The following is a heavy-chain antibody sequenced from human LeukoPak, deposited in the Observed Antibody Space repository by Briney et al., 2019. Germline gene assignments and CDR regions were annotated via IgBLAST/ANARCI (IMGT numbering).Heavy chain of an antibody. J-gene: IGHJ5*02. CDR3: ARVYISSTWFDL. Sequence: GGSLRLSCTASGFTLNKYWMHWVRQAPGKGLVWVSRMNIDGSVRNHADPVKGRFTISRDNAKNTLFLQMNSLRAEDTAVYYRARVYISSTWFDLWGQGTLVTVSS. CDR1: GFTLNKYW. D-gene: IGHD3-3*02. CDR2: MNIDGSVR. V-gene: IGHV3-74*01.